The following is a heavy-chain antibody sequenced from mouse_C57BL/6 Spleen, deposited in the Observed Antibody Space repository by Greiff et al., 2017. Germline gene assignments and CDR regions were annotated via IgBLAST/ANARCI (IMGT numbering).Heavy chain of an antibody. V-gene: IGHV1-81*01. Sequence: QVQLQQSGAELARPGASVKLSCKASGYTFTSYGISWVKQRTGQGLEWIGEIYPRSGNTYYNEKFKGKATLTADKSSSTAYMELRSLTSEDSAVYFCDYYGSSYVYFDVWGTGTTVTVSS. CDR1: GYTFTSYG. CDR3: DYYGSSYVYFDV. D-gene: IGHD1-1*01. J-gene: IGHJ1*03. CDR2: IYPRSGNT.